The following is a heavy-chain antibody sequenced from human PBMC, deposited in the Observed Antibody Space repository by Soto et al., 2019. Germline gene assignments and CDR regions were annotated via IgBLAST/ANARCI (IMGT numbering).Heavy chain of an antibody. Sequence: QVQLQESGPGLVQPSETLSLTCTVSGGSITGYYWSWIRQPPGKGPEWIGNIHYSGSTNYNPSLKGRVTISVDTSKNQFSLRLSSVTAAETAVYYCARHSYYSTPLRFDPWVQGTLVTVSS. CDR3: ARHSYYSTPLRFDP. CDR2: IHYSGST. J-gene: IGHJ5*02. V-gene: IGHV4-59*08. CDR1: GGSITGYY. D-gene: IGHD4-4*01.